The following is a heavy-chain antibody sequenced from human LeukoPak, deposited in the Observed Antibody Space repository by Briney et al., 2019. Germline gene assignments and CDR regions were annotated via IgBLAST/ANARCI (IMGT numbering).Heavy chain of an antibody. J-gene: IGHJ4*02. CDR1: VVSMNGYY. CDR3: ARQGGLLWFGHSYGGEYYFDY. CDR2: VDSSGNT. V-gene: IGHV4-4*07. D-gene: IGHD3-10*01. Sequence: SETLSLTCSVSVVSMNGYYWSWLRQSAGNRLEWIGHVDSSGNTNYNPSLGSRVTMSVDTSKKQFSLKLSSVTAADTAVYYCARQGGLLWFGHSYGGEYYFDYWGQGTLVPVSS.